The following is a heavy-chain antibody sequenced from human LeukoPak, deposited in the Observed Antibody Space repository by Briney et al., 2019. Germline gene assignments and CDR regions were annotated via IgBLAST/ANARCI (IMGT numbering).Heavy chain of an antibody. V-gene: IGHV3-74*01. Sequence: GGSLRLSCATSGLTFRTTWMHWVRQAPGKGLMWVSRMNGEGTTIDYADSVKGRFTVSRDYTKNTLFLQMNNLRTEDTALYFCATARNFRFEYWGQGSLVIVSA. CDR1: GLTFRTTW. CDR3: ATARNFRFEY. CDR2: MNGEGTTI. D-gene: IGHD1-7*01. J-gene: IGHJ4*02.